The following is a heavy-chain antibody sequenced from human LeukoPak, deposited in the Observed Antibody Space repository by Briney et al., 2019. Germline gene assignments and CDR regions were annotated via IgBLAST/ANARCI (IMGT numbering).Heavy chain of an antibody. CDR2: ISYDGSST. V-gene: IGHV3-74*01. Sequence: GGPLRLSCVASGFTFSTYWMHWVRQAPGKGLVWVSPISYDGSSTDYADSVKGRFSISRDNAKNTVYLQMNSLRAEDTAVYYCAREAAVAGIYFDSWGQGTLVTVSS. D-gene: IGHD6-19*01. CDR3: AREAAVAGIYFDS. CDR1: GFTFSTYW. J-gene: IGHJ4*02.